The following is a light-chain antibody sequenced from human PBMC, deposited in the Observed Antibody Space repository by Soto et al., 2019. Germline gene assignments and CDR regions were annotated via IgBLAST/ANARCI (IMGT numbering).Light chain of an antibody. CDR1: QSVSSN. CDR2: GAS. V-gene: IGKV3-15*01. J-gene: IGKJ5*01. Sequence: VVTHSPGALSSPPGERTTRSCKASQSVSSNLAWYQQKPGQAPRFLIYGASTRATGIPARFSGSGSGTELTLTISSLQSEDFAVYYCQQYNNWPPASYGQRIRLEIK. CDR3: QQYNNWPPAS.